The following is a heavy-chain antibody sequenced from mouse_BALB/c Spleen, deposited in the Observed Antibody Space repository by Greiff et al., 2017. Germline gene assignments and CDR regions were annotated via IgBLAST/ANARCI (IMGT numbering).Heavy chain of an antibody. CDR1: GFSLTSYG. Sequence: QGQLKESGPGLVQPSQSLSITCTVSGFSLTSYGVHWVRQSPGKGLEWLGVIWSGGSTDYNAAFISRLSISKDNSKSQVFFKMNSLQANDTAIYYCARESLHYYGYYWYFDVWGAGTTVTVSS. CDR3: ARESLHYYGYYWYFDV. D-gene: IGHD1-2*01. CDR2: IWSGGST. J-gene: IGHJ1*01. V-gene: IGHV2-2*02.